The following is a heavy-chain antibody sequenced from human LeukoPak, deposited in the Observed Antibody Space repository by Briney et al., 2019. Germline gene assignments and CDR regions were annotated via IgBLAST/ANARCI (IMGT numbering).Heavy chain of an antibody. D-gene: IGHD2-15*01. CDR3: AKAGEEDIVVVVAATGYYFDY. J-gene: IGHJ4*02. CDR1: GFTFSSYG. Sequence: PGGSLRLFCAASGFTFSSYGMHWVRQAPGKGLEWVAFIRYDGSNKYYADSVKGRFTISRDNSKNTLYLQMNSLRAEDTAVYYCAKAGEEDIVVVVAATGYYFDYWGQGTLVTVSS. CDR2: IRYDGSNK. V-gene: IGHV3-30*02.